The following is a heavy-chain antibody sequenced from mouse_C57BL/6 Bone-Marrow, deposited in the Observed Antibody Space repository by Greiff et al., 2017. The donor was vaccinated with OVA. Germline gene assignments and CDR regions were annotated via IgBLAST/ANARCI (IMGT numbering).Heavy chain of an antibody. CDR2: IDPENGDT. J-gene: IGHJ2*01. Sequence: EVKVVESGAELVRPGASVKLSCTASGFNIKDDYMHWVKQRPEQGLEWIGWIDPENGDTEYASKFQGKATITADTSSNTAYLQLSSLTSEDTAVYYCTGGNYGYWGQGTTLTVSS. CDR1: GFNIKDDY. CDR3: TGGNYGY. V-gene: IGHV14-4*01. D-gene: IGHD2-1*01.